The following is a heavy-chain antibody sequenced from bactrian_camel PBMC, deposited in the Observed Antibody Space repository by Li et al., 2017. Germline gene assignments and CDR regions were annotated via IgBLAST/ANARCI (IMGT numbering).Heavy chain of an antibody. V-gene: IGHV3S40*01. J-gene: IGHJ6*01. D-gene: IGHD6*01. Sequence: VQLVESGGGSVQAGTSLRLSCVAAGDNISQYCMAWFRQVPGKQREGVAGIDSGDDSTYYADSVKGRFTISRDNAKNTVSLQMNSLKPEDTAMYYCAASFAWSVCGRSERDFSFWGQGTQVTVS. CDR3: AASFAWSVCGRSERDFSF. CDR2: IDSGDDST. CDR1: GDNISQYC.